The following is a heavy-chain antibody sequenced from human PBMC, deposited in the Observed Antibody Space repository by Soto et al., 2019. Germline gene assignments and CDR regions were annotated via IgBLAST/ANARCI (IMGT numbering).Heavy chain of an antibody. D-gene: IGHD2-8*01. Sequence: GGSLRLSCSASGFTFSSYAMHWVRQAPGKGLEYVSAISSNGGSTYYADSVKGRFTISRDNSKNTLYLQMSSLRAEDTAVYYCVKGGVDCTNGVCYTGWFDPWGQGTLVTVSS. CDR3: VKGGVDCTNGVCYTGWFDP. CDR1: GFTFSSYA. J-gene: IGHJ5*02. CDR2: ISSNGGST. V-gene: IGHV3-64D*08.